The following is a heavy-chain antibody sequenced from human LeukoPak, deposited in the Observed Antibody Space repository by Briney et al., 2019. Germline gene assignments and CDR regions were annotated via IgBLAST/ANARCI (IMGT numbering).Heavy chain of an antibody. V-gene: IGHV3-53*01. CDR1: GFTVSSTY. J-gene: IGHJ4*02. D-gene: IGHD3-3*02. Sequence: GGALRLSCAASGFTVSSTYMSWVRQAPGKGLEWVSLIYSDGTTFYADSVKGRFAISTDNSKNTLYLQMSSLRAEDTAVYYCARDSSSFPNYFDYWGQGTLITVSS. CDR2: IYSDGTT. CDR3: ARDSSSFPNYFDY.